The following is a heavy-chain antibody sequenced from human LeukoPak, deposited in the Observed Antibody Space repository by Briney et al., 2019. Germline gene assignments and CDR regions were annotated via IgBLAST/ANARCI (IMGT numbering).Heavy chain of an antibody. CDR3: ARGLLILRFLAPDAFDI. J-gene: IGHJ3*02. CDR2: FYTSGST. CDR1: GGSISSGSYY. Sequence: SETLSLTCTVSGGSISSGSYYWSWIRQPAGKGLEGFGRFYTSGSTNYNPSLKSRVTISVDTSKNQFSLKLSSVTAADTAVYYCARGLLILRFLAPDAFDIWGQGTMVTVSS. V-gene: IGHV4-61*02. D-gene: IGHD3-3*01.